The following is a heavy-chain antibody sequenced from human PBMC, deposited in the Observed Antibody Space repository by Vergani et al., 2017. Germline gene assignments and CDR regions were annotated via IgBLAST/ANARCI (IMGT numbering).Heavy chain of an antibody. D-gene: IGHD1-1*01. CDR1: GGSISSGSYY. CDR2: IYTSGST. CDR3: ARSFYGKPDNWFDP. J-gene: IGHJ5*02. V-gene: IGHV4-61*02. Sequence: QVQLQESGPGLVKPSQTLSLTCTVSGGSISSGSYYWSWIRQPAGKGLEWIGRIYTSGSTNYNPSLKSRVTIPVDTSKNQFSLKLSSVTAADTAVYYCARSFYGKPDNWFDPWGQGTLVTVSS.